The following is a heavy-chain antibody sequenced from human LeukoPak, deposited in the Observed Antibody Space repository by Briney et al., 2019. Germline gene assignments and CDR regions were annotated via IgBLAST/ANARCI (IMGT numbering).Heavy chain of an antibody. CDR2: IIPIFGTA. Sequence: SVKVSCKASGGTFSNYAISWVRQAPGQGLEWLGRIIPIFGTANYAQKFQGRVTISTDESTTTAYMELSRLRSDDTAVYYCARAPFLAYCGGDCYSFDYWGQGTLVTVSS. D-gene: IGHD2-21*01. J-gene: IGHJ4*02. CDR3: ARAPFLAYCGGDCYSFDY. V-gene: IGHV1-69*05. CDR1: GGTFSNYA.